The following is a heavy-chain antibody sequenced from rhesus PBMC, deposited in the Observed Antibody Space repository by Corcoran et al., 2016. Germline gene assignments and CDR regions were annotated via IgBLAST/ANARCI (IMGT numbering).Heavy chain of an antibody. J-gene: IGHJ4*01. CDR3: ARGYYSGSYPYYFDY. D-gene: IGHD3-16*01. CDR1: GGSISSGYG. Sequence: QVQLQESGPGLVKPSETLSLTCAVSGGSISSGYGWSWIRQPPGKGLEWIGYIYGSSWNTYYNPALKSRITISKDTSKNQFSLKLSSVTAADTAVYYCARGYYSGSYPYYFDYWGQGVLVTVSS. V-gene: IGHV4S7*01. CDR2: IYGSSWNT.